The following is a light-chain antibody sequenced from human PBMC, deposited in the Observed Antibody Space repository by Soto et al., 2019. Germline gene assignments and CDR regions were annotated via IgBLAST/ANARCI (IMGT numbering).Light chain of an antibody. V-gene: IGKV1-9*01. CDR2: AAS. CDR1: QDIRSY. J-gene: IGKJ1*01. CDR3: QQLDSYPQT. Sequence: IQLTQSPSSLSASVGDRVTITCRASQDIRSYLAWYQQKPVKAPKLLIYAASTLQSGVPSRFSGSGSGTYFTLIISSLQPEDFATYYCQQLDSYPQTFGQGTKVEIK.